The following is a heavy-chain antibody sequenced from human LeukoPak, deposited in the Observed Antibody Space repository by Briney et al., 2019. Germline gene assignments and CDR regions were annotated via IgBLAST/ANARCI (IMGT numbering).Heavy chain of an antibody. CDR2: IYTSGST. D-gene: IGHD7-27*01. Sequence: SETLSLTCTVSGGSISSYYWSWIRQPPGKGLEWIGYIYTSGSTNYNPSLKSRVTISVDTSKNQFPLKLSSVTAADTAVYYCARQDEGPGAFDYWGQGTLVTVSS. J-gene: IGHJ4*02. CDR3: ARQDEGPGAFDY. V-gene: IGHV4-4*09. CDR1: GGSISSYY.